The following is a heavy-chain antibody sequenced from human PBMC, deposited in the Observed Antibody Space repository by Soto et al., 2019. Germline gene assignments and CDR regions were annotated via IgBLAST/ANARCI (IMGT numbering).Heavy chain of an antibody. CDR1: GGSFKSGSYS. Sequence: SETLSLTCTVSGGSFKSGSYSWSWIRQPPGKGLEWIGYVYHTGRTSYNPSLKSRVSISMDTSKNQFSLNLDSVTAADTAVYFCARDFAYFDSWGLGTLVTVSS. J-gene: IGHJ4*02. V-gene: IGHV4-61*01. D-gene: IGHD3-3*01. CDR2: VYHTGRT. CDR3: ARDFAYFDS.